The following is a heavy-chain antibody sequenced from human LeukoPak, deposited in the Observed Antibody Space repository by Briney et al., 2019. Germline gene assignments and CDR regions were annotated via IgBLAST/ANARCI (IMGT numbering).Heavy chain of an antibody. CDR1: GGSISSSSYY. CDR3: ARRPDYDFWSGYAWFDP. V-gene: IGHV4-39*01. Sequence: SETLSLTCAVSGGSISSSSYYWGWIRQPPGKGLEWIGSIYYSGSTYYNPSLKSRVTISVDTSKNQLSLKLSSVTAADTAVYYCARRPDYDFWSGYAWFDPWGQGTLVTVSS. D-gene: IGHD3-3*01. CDR2: IYYSGST. J-gene: IGHJ5*02.